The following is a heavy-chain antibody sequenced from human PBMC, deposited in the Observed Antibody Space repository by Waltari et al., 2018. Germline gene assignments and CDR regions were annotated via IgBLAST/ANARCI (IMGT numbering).Heavy chain of an antibody. D-gene: IGHD1-26*01. J-gene: IGHJ4*02. CDR1: GFTFSSYS. CDR3: AKERITSYVLDY. V-gene: IGHV3-30*02. CDR2: IRYDGSNK. Sequence: QLQLVESGGGVVQPGGSLRLSCASSGFTFSSYSLHRVRQAPGKGLEWVAFIRYDGSNKYYADSVKGRFTISRDNSKNMLYLQMNSLRAEDTAVYYCAKERITSYVLDYWGQGTLVTVSS.